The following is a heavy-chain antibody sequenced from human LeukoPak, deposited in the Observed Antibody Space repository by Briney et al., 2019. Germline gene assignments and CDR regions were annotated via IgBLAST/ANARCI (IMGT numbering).Heavy chain of an antibody. CDR1: GGSISNFY. J-gene: IGHJ4*02. CDR2: IYSSGNT. CDR3: ARRPSGTYRFDY. Sequence: SETLSLTCTVSGGSISNFYWSWIRQPPGRGLEWIGYIYSSGNTYYNPSLKSRVTISLDTSKNQFSLRLSSVTAADTAVYYCARRPSGTYRFDYWGQGTPVTVSS. V-gene: IGHV4-30-4*08. D-gene: IGHD1-26*01.